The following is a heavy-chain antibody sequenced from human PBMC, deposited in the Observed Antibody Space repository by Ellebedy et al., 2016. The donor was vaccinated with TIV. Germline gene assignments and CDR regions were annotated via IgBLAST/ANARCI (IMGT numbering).Heavy chain of an antibody. CDR2: IIPIFGTA. CDR1: GGTFSSYA. J-gene: IGHJ5*02. V-gene: IGHV1-69*13. CDR3: ARDKHYYDSSGYGLDWFDP. D-gene: IGHD3-22*01. Sequence: SVKVSCXASGGTFSSYAISWVRQAPGQGLEWMGGIIPIFGTANYAQKIQGRVTITADESTSTAYMELSSLRSEDTAVYYCARDKHYYDSSGYGLDWFDPWGQGTLVTVSS.